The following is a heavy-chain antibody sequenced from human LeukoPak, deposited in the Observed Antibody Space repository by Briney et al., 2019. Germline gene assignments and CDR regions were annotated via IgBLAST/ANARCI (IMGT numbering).Heavy chain of an antibody. Sequence: GGSLRLSCAASGFTFSTYAMGWVRQAPGKGLEWVSAISGSGGSTYYADSVKGRFTISRDNSENTLYLQMDSLRAEDTAVYYCAKNGYDSSGYLYFDYWGQGTLVTVSS. D-gene: IGHD3-22*01. J-gene: IGHJ4*02. CDR3: AKNGYDSSGYLYFDY. CDR2: ISGSGGST. V-gene: IGHV3-23*01. CDR1: GFTFSTYA.